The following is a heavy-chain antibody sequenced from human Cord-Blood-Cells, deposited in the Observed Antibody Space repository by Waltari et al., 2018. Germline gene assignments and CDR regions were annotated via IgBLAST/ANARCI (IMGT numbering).Heavy chain of an antibody. J-gene: IGHJ4*02. Sequence: QVQLVQSGAEVKKPGASVKVSCKASGYTFTGYYMHWVRQAPGQGRGWIGGINPNSGGTNYAQKFQGRVTMTRDTSISTAYMELSRLRSDDTAVYYCARSKDYYGSGSYFDYWGQGTLVTVSS. V-gene: IGHV1-2*02. CDR1: GYTFTGYY. CDR3: ARSKDYYGSGSYFDY. D-gene: IGHD3-10*01. CDR2: INPNSGGT.